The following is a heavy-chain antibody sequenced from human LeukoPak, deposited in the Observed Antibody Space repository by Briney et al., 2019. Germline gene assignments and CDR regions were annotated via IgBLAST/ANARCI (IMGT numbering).Heavy chain of an antibody. CDR1: GGSISSGGYY. CDR2: IYYSGGT. CDR3: ARRRYYYDSSGYWYFDL. V-gene: IGHV4-31*03. Sequence: SQTLSLTCTVSGGSISSGGYYWSWIRQHPGKGLEWIGYIYYSGGTYYNPSLKSRVTISVDTSKNQFSLKLSSVTAADTAVYYCARRRYYYDSSGYWYFDLWGRGTLVTVSS. J-gene: IGHJ2*01. D-gene: IGHD3-22*01.